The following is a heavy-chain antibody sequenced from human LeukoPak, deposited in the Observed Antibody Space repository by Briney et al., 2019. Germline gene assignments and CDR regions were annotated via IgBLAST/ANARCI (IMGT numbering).Heavy chain of an antibody. CDR1: GFTFSSYG. CDR3: AKRSGSSPIYFDY. V-gene: IGHV3-30*02. CDR2: IRYDGSNK. D-gene: IGHD3-10*01. J-gene: IGHJ4*02. Sequence: GGSLRLSCAASGFTFSSYGMHWVRQAPGKGLEWVAFIRYDGSNKYYADSVKGRFTISRDNSKNTLYLQMNSLRAEDTAVYYCAKRSGSSPIYFDYWGQGTLVTVSS.